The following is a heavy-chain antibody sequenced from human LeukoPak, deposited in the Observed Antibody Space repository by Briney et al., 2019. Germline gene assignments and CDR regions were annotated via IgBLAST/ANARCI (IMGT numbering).Heavy chain of an antibody. J-gene: IGHJ4*02. CDR1: GFTFSSYG. CDR2: ISYDGSNK. D-gene: IGHD2-15*01. CDR3: AKDWGHCSGGSCYDLMYYFDY. Sequence: TGGSLRLSCAASGFTFSSYGMHWVRQAPGKGLEWVAVISYDGSNKYYADSVKGRFTISRDNSKNTLYLQMNSLRAEDTAVYYCAKDWGHCSGGSCYDLMYYFDYWGQGTLVTVSS. V-gene: IGHV3-30*18.